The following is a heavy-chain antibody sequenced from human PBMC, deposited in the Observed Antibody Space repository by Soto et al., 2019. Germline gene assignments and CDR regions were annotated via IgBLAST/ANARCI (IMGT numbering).Heavy chain of an antibody. D-gene: IGHD1-26*01. CDR2: IYYTGST. J-gene: IGHJ4*02. CDR1: GGSVSSSSYY. V-gene: IGHV4-39*01. CDR3: AGRRAGDYYFDY. Sequence: PSETLYLTCTVSGGSVSSSSYYWGWIRQPPGKGLEWIGTIYYTGSTSYSPSLKRRVTISVDTSKTQFSLNLSSVTATDTAVYYCAGRRAGDYYFDYWGQGTLVT.